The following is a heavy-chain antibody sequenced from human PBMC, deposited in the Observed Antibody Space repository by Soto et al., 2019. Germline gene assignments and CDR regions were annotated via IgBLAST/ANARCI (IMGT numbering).Heavy chain of an antibody. D-gene: IGHD6-19*01. CDR1: GGSISSYY. J-gene: IGHJ4*02. V-gene: IGHV4-59*01. CDR2: IYYSGST. Sequence: TSETLSLTCTVSGGSISSYYWSWIRQPPGKGLEWIGYIYYSGSTNYNPSLKSRVTISVDTSKNQFSLKLSSVTAADTAVYYCARVGIDYSSGWYDGFYFDYWGQGTLVTVSS. CDR3: ARVGIDYSSGWYDGFYFDY.